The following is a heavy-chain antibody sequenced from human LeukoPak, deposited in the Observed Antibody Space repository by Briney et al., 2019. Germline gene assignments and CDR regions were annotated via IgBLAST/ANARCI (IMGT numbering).Heavy chain of an antibody. CDR2: ISTDGSRT. CDR1: GFTFSNYW. D-gene: IGHD3-22*01. J-gene: IGHJ5*02. Sequence: GGSLRLSCAASGFTFSNYWMYWVRQAPGKGLVWVSRISTDGSRTAYVDSVKGRFTISRDNAKSTLSLQMNSLRAEDTAVYYCARDYYMGIVDQWGQGTRVTVSS. CDR3: ARDYYMGIVDQ. V-gene: IGHV3-74*01.